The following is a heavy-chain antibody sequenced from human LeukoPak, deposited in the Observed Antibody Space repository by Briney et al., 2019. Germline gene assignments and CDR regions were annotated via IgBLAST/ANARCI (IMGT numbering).Heavy chain of an antibody. CDR3: ARGYYESMDV. V-gene: IGHV4-61*08. CDR1: GGSISSGGYS. J-gene: IGHJ6*04. Sequence: SETLSLTCAVSGGSISSGGYSWSWIRQPPGKGLEWIGYIYYSGSTNYNPSLKSRVTISVDTSKNQFSLKLSSVTAADTAVYYCARGYYESMDVWGKGTTVTVSS. CDR2: IYYSGST.